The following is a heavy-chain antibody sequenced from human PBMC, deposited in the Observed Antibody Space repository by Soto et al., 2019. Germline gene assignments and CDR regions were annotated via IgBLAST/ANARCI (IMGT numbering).Heavy chain of an antibody. CDR3: AREGEDSGYDLGAIYYYYYMDV. CDR2: ISAYNGNT. V-gene: IGHV1-18*01. J-gene: IGHJ6*03. Sequence: GASVKVSCKASGYTFTSYGISWVRQAPGQGLEWMGWISAYNGNTNYAQKLQGRVTMTTDTSTSTAYMELRSLRSDDTAVYYCAREGEDSGYDLGAIYYYYYMDVWGKGTTLTVSS. CDR1: GYTFTSYG. D-gene: IGHD5-12*01.